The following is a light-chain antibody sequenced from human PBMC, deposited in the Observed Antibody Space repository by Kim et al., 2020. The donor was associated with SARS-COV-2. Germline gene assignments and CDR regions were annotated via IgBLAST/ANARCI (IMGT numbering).Light chain of an antibody. Sequence: QSALTQPPYVSGSPGQSVTISCTGTSSDVASYNAVSWYQVPPGSAPKLVIYEVSNRPSGVPDRFSGSKSGNTASLTISGLQSEDEADYYCSSWTTSSTYVFGTGTKVTVL. CDR2: EVS. J-gene: IGLJ1*01. V-gene: IGLV2-18*02. CDR1: SSDVASYNA. CDR3: SSWTTSSTYV.